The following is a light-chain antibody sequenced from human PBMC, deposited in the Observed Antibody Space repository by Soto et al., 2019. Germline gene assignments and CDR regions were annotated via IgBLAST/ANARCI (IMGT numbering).Light chain of an antibody. V-gene: IGLV2-14*01. CDR2: EVS. CDR1: SSDIGVYNY. Sequence: QSALTQPASVSGSPGQSITISCTGTSSDIGVYNYVSWYQQHPGKAPKLVICEVSNRPSGVSSRFSGSKSGNTASLTVSGLQAEDEADYYCSSYAGSNNLVFGGGTKLTVL. CDR3: SSYAGSNNLV. J-gene: IGLJ3*02.